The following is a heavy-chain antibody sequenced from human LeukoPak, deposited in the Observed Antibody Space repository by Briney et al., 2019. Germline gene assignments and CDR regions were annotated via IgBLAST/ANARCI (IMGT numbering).Heavy chain of an antibody. Sequence: GASVKVSCKASGYTFTGYYMHWVRQAPGQGLEWMGWINPNSGGTNYAQKFQGRVTMTRDTSISTAYMELSRLRSDDTAVYYCARDYHYYGSGSYPDAFDIWGQGTMVTVSS. J-gene: IGHJ3*02. CDR3: ARDYHYYGSGSYPDAFDI. CDR1: GYTFTGYY. V-gene: IGHV1-2*02. D-gene: IGHD3-10*01. CDR2: INPNSGGT.